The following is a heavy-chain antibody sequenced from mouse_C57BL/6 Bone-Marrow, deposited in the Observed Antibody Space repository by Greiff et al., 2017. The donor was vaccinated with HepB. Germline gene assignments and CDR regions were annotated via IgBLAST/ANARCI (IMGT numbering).Heavy chain of an antibody. D-gene: IGHD1-1*01. J-gene: IGHJ1*03. Sequence: QVQLQQPGAELVKPGASVKLSCKASGYTFTSYWMHWVKQRPGQGLEWIGMIHPNSGSTNYNEKFKSKATLTVDKSSSTAYMQLSSLTSEDSAVYYCARGNGSSYEYFDVWGTGTTVTVSS. V-gene: IGHV1-64*01. CDR1: GYTFTSYW. CDR3: ARGNGSSYEYFDV. CDR2: IHPNSGST.